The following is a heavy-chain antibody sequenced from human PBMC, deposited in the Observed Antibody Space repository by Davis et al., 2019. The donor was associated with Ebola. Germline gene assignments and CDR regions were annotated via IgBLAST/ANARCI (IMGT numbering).Heavy chain of an antibody. Sequence: GGSLRLSCAASGFSFNTYAMTWVRQAPGKGLEWVSAISGSGGSTYYADSVKGRFTISRDNSKDTLYLQMRNLRIDDTAVYYCVKDRFTVVVVHGGFDYWGQGTLVTVSS. D-gene: IGHD2-15*01. CDR1: GFSFNTYA. J-gene: IGHJ4*02. CDR2: ISGSGGST. V-gene: IGHV3-23*01. CDR3: VKDRFTVVVVHGGFDY.